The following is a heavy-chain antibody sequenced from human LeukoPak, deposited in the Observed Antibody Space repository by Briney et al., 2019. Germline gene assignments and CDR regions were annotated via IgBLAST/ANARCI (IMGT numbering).Heavy chain of an antibody. D-gene: IGHD3-10*01. CDR2: IGGTGDRT. CDR1: GFSFSSYA. J-gene: IGHJ4*02. CDR3: ARSITKNKPDY. V-gene: IGHV3-23*01. Sequence: QPGGSLRLSCAASGFSFSSYALTWVRQAPGKGLEWVSYIGGTGDRTQYADSVKGRFTISRDNAKNSLYLQMNSLRDEDTAVYYCARSITKNKPDYWGQGTLVTVSS.